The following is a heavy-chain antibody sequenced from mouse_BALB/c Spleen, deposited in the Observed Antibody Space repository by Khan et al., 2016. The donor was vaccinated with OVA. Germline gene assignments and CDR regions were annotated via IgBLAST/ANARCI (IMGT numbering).Heavy chain of an antibody. CDR2: ILPGSGST. D-gene: IGHD2-2*01. CDR1: GYTFSSYW. CDR3: ARGGYGGFAY. Sequence: VQLQESGAELMKPGASVKISCKATGYTFSSYWIEWLKQRPGHGLEWIGDILPGSGSTNYNEKFKGKATFTADTSSTTAYMQVSSLTYEDFAVYYWARGGYGGFAYWGQGPLVTVSA. V-gene: IGHV1-9*01. J-gene: IGHJ3*01.